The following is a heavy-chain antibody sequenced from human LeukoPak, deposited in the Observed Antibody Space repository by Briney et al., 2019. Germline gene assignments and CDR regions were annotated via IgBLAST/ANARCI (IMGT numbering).Heavy chain of an antibody. Sequence: PSETLSLTCTVSGGSISSGDYYWSWIRQPPGKGLEWIGYIYYSGSTYYNPSLKSRVTISVDTSKNQFSLKLSSVTAADTAVYYCARVNYYDSSGPFDYWGQGTLVTVSS. CDR2: IYYSGST. V-gene: IGHV4-30-4*01. J-gene: IGHJ4*02. CDR1: GGSISSGDYY. CDR3: ARVNYYDSSGPFDY. D-gene: IGHD3-22*01.